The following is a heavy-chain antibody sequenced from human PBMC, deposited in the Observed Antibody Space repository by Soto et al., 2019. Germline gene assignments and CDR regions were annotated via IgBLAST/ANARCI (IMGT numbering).Heavy chain of an antibody. D-gene: IGHD3-10*01. V-gene: IGHV3-9*01. J-gene: IGHJ5*02. CDR1: GFTFDDYA. CDR3: AKDSERNFKLWANWFDP. Sequence: SGGSLRLSCAASGFTFDDYAMHWVRQAPGKGLEWVSGISWNSGSIGYADSVKGRLTISRDNAKNSLYLQMNSLRAEDTALYYCAKDSERNFKLWANWFDPWGQGTLVTVSS. CDR2: ISWNSGSI.